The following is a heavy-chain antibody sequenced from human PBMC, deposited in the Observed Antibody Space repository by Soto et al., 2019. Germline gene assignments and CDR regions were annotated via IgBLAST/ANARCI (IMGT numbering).Heavy chain of an antibody. Sequence: QVQLVQSGAEVKRPGASVRVSCKASGYSFTRYGISWVRQAPGQGLEWMAWISTYTGNTESAQKFKGRVTMTTDTSRNSVDLELRSLRLDATAVYYCARDQGAHLLGVWGQGTLVIVSS. CDR2: ISTYTGNT. J-gene: IGHJ4*02. CDR3: ARDQGAHLLGV. D-gene: IGHD1-26*01. V-gene: IGHV1-18*04. CDR1: GYSFTRYG.